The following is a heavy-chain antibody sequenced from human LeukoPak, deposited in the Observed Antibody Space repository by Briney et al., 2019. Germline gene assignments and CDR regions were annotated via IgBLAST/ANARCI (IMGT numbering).Heavy chain of an antibody. Sequence: PGGSLRLSCAASGFTFSSYEMNWVRQAPGKGLEWVSYITSSSSTIYYADSVKGRFSISRDNAKNSLFLHMNSLRVEDTAVYYCARDSVAGSQDAFDIWGQGTMVTVSS. V-gene: IGHV3-48*03. CDR3: ARDSVAGSQDAFDI. CDR2: ITSSSSTI. J-gene: IGHJ3*02. D-gene: IGHD6-19*01. CDR1: GFTFSSYE.